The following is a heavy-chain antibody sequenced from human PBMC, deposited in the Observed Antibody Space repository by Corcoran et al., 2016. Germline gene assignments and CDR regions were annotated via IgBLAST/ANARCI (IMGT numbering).Heavy chain of an antibody. Sequence: QLQLQESGPGLVKPSETLSLTCTVSGGSISSSSYYWGWIRQPPGKGLEWIGSIYYSGSTYYNPSLKSRVTISVDPSKNQFSLKLSSVTAADTAVYYCARVMSGWFDPWGQGTLVTVSS. CDR1: GGSISSSSYY. D-gene: IGHD3-16*01. CDR2: IYYSGST. CDR3: ARVMSGWFDP. J-gene: IGHJ5*02. V-gene: IGHV4-39*07.